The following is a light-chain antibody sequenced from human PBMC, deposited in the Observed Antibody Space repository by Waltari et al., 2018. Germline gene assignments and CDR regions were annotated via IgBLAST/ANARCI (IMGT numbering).Light chain of an antibody. CDR3: FSLTENTRL. J-gene: IGLJ3*02. CDR1: VLSKRV. V-gene: IGLV3-27*01. Sequence: SYELAQPSSVSVSPGQTARIPCSGDVLSKRVVGWCQQKPGQAPVLLIYKDSERHSGIPERFSGSSSGTTVTLTISGARVEDEADYYCFSLTENTRLFGGGTKLTVL. CDR2: KDS.